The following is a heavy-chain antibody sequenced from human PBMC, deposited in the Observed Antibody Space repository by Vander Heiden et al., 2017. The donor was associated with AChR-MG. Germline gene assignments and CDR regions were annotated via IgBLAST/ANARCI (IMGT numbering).Heavy chain of an antibody. D-gene: IGHD5-12*01. CDR3: AREVATIGNWFDP. CDR2: IYYSGST. V-gene: IGHV4-59*02. Sequence: QVQLQESGPGLVKPSETLYLTCTVPGGPVSSYYWSWIRQPPGKGLEWIGYIYYSGSTNYNPSLKSRVTISVDTSKNQFSLKLSSVTAADTAVYYCAREVATIGNWFDPWGQGTLVTVSS. J-gene: IGHJ5*02. CDR1: GGPVSSYY.